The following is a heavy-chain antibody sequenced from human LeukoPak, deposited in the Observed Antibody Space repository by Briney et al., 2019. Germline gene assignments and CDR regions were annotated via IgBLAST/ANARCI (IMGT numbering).Heavy chain of an antibody. Sequence: SETLSLTCAVYGGSFSGYYWSWIRQPPGKGLEWIGEINHSGSTNYNPSLKSRVAISVDTSKNQFSLKLSSVTAADTAVYYCARRVGYCSSTSCPADYWGQGTLVTVSS. J-gene: IGHJ4*02. CDR2: INHSGST. CDR3: ARRVGYCSSTSCPADY. CDR1: GGSFSGYY. D-gene: IGHD2-2*01. V-gene: IGHV4-34*01.